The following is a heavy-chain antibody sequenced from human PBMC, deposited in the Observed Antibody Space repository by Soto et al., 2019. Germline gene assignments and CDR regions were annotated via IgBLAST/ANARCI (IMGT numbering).Heavy chain of an antibody. V-gene: IGHV4-30-2*01. Sequence: PSETLSLTCAGSGGSISRNVYSWSWIRQPLGKGLEWVGYIYHSVNTYYNPSLKSRVNISADRSKNQFSLQLSSVTADHTALYFCSRVHRDYGRYFDYWGQGNLVTVS. CDR3: SRVHRDYGRYFDY. CDR2: IYHSVNT. D-gene: IGHD4-17*01. J-gene: IGHJ4*02. CDR1: GGSISRNVYS.